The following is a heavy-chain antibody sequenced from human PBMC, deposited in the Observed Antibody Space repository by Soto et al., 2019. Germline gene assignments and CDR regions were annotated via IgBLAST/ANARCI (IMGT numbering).Heavy chain of an antibody. CDR3: ARDRIVTMSGREGGYYYYAMDL. Sequence: QVQLEQSGAEVKRPGSSVKVSCRASGGTFTSYSINWVRRAPGQGPEWMGAVIPRFGTTTYAQRFEGRITGTEAESTNTVSMEMSGLRSEDTAVYFCARDRIVTMSGREGGYYYYAMDLWGKGNVVIVSS. V-gene: IGHV1-69*01. D-gene: IGHD3-3*01. CDR2: VIPRFGTT. CDR1: GGTFTSYS. J-gene: IGHJ6*04.